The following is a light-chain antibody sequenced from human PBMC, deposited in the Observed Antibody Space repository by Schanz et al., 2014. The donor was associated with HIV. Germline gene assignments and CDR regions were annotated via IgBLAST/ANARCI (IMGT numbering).Light chain of an antibody. J-gene: IGKJ4*01. Sequence: IQLTQSPSSLSASVGDRVTITCRASQGIGNSLAWYQQKPGKVPSLLIYAASTLQFGVPSRFGGSGSGTDFTLTISSLQSEDVATYFCQKYGSAPLTFGGGTKVEI. CDR3: QKYGSAPLT. CDR1: QGIGNS. V-gene: IGKV1-27*01. CDR2: AAS.